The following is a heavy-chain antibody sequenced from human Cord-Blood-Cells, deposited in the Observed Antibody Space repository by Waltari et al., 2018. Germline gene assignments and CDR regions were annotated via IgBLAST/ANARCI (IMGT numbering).Heavy chain of an antibody. CDR3: ARGGPLYYDILTGYFDY. V-gene: IGHV1-2*02. J-gene: IGHJ4*02. CDR1: GYPYTGSH. D-gene: IGHD3-9*01. CDR2: INPNSGGT. Sequence: QVQLVQSGAEVKKPGASVKVPCTASGYPYTGSHMHGVRHAPGQGLEWMGWINPNSGGTNYAQKFQGRVTMTRDTSISTAYMELSRLRSDDTAVYYCARGGPLYYDILTGYFDYWGQGTLVTVSS.